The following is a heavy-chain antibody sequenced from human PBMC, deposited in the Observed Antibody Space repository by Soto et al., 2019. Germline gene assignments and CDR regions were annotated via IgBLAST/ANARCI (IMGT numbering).Heavy chain of an antibody. CDR1: GFSFTGYY. CDR3: AKDLTRQLAYWLDP. D-gene: IGHD6-6*01. CDR2: INAHSGGT. J-gene: IGHJ5*02. V-gene: IGHV1-2*02. Sequence: ASVKVSSQASGFSFTGYYIHWLRQALGQGLEWMGWINAHSGGTEYAQKFQGRVTLTRDTSIATAYLTLTSLPSDDTALYYCAKDLTRQLAYWLDPWGQGTQVT.